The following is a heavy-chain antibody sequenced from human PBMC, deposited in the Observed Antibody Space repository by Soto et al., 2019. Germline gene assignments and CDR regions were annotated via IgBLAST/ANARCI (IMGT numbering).Heavy chain of an antibody. CDR1: GGSISSYY. Sequence: SETLSLTCTVSGGSISSYYWSWIRQPPGKGLEWIGYIYYSGSTNYNPSLKSRVTISVDTSKNQFSLKLSSVTAADTAVYYCARDRTEAAGRRPIYYYYGMDVWGQGTTVTVSS. D-gene: IGHD6-13*01. CDR3: ARDRTEAAGRRPIYYYYGMDV. CDR2: IYYSGST. V-gene: IGHV4-59*01. J-gene: IGHJ6*02.